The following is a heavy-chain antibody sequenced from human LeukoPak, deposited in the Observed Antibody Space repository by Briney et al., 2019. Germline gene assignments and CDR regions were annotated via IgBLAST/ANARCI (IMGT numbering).Heavy chain of an antibody. D-gene: IGHD4-17*01. CDR2: INWNGERI. V-gene: IGHV3-20*04. Sequence: GGSLRLSCATSGFNFDVYGMGWVRQAPGMGLEWVSSINWNGERIGVAESVESRFTISRDNARSSVYLQMNSLRVEDTAFYYCARDLAFGDFERYFDIWGRGALVTVSS. CDR3: ARDLAFGDFERYFDI. J-gene: IGHJ2*01. CDR1: GFNFDVYG.